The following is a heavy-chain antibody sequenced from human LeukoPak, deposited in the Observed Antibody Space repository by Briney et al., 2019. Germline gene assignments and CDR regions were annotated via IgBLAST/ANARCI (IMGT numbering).Heavy chain of an antibody. CDR1: GFTFSSYG. CDR3: AKMAVKFDY. D-gene: IGHD2-21*01. V-gene: IGHV3-33*06. Sequence: GGSLRLSCAASGFTFSSYGMHWVRQAPGKGLGWVAVIWYDGSNKYYADSVKGRFTISRDNSKNTLYLQMNSLRAEDTAVYYCAKMAVKFDYWGQGTLVTVSS. CDR2: IWYDGSNK. J-gene: IGHJ4*02.